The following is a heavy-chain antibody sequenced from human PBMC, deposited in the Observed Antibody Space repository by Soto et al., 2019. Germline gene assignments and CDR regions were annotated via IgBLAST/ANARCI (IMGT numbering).Heavy chain of an antibody. CDR2: ISGSGGST. CDR3: AKDRRRTAAGTKGAYYYYGMDV. J-gene: IGHJ6*02. D-gene: IGHD6-13*01. CDR1: GFTFSSYA. Sequence: EVQLLESGGGLVQPGGSLRLSCAASGFTFSSYAMSWVRQAPGKGLEWVSAISGSGGSTYYADSVKGRFTISRDNSKNRLYLQMNSLRAEDTAVYYCAKDRRRTAAGTKGAYYYYGMDVWGQGTTVTVSS. V-gene: IGHV3-23*01.